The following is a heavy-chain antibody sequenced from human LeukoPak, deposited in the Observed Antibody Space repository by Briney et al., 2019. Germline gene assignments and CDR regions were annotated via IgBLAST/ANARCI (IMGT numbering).Heavy chain of an antibody. Sequence: GGSLRLSCAASGFIFDDHGMSWVRQAPGKGLEWVSGINWNGGSTGYADSVKGRFTISRDNSKNTLYLQMNSLRAEDTAVYYCAKDDYGDFVIDYWGQGTLVTVSS. V-gene: IGHV3-20*04. D-gene: IGHD4-17*01. CDR1: GFIFDDHG. J-gene: IGHJ4*02. CDR3: AKDDYGDFVIDY. CDR2: INWNGGST.